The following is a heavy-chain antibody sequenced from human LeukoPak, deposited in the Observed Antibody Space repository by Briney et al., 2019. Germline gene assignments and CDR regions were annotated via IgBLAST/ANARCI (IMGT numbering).Heavy chain of an antibody. D-gene: IGHD5-12*01. Sequence: GGSLRLSCAASGFSFSDYAMNWVRQAPGKGLEWVSAISSSSTYIYYADSVKGRFTISRDNAKSSLYLQMSSLRADDTAVDYCALSSGYAYGLDYWGQGTLVTVSS. J-gene: IGHJ4*02. CDR3: ALSSGYAYGLDY. CDR1: GFSFSDYA. V-gene: IGHV3-21*01. CDR2: ISSSSTYI.